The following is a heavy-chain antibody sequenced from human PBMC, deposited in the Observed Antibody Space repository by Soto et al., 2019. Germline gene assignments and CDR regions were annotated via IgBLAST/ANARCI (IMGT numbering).Heavy chain of an antibody. CDR1: GATFSTTG. D-gene: IGHD2-21*02. CDR2: IIPLFGTP. CDR3: ARASPVICGGDPCYRLDSSFDS. J-gene: IGHJ5*01. V-gene: IGHV1-69*01. Sequence: QVQLVPSGAEVRKPGSSLRVSCKSSGATFSTTGISWVRQAPGQGLEWMGGIIPLFGTPKYARKFQGRVSITADESTNTVYMELNSLRPDDAAVYYCARASPVICGGDPCYRLDSSFDSWGQGSLVIVSS.